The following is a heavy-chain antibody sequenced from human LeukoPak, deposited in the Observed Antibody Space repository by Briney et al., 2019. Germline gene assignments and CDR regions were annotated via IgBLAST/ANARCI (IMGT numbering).Heavy chain of an antibody. CDR3: TRGVLLLERGAFDI. V-gene: IGHV1-2*02. J-gene: IGHJ3*02. CDR1: GYTFTVYY. CDR2: ITPKSGGT. Sequence: ASVKVSCKTSGYTFTVYYIHWVRQAPGQGLEWMGWITPKSGGTNYARKFQGRVTMTRDTSISTVYMELSGLRSDDTAIYYCTRGVLLLERGAFDIWGQGTMVTVSS. D-gene: IGHD1-1*01.